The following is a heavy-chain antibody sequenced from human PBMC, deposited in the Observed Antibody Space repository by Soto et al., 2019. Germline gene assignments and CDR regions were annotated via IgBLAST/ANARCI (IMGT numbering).Heavy chain of an antibody. D-gene: IGHD2-21*02. Sequence: QVQLQESGPGLVKPSQTLSLTCTVSGGSISSGGYYWSWIRQHPGKGLEWIGYIYYSGSTYYNPSHKSRVTISLDTSKNQFSLKLSSVTAADTAVYYCARDVGVVTASDAFDIWGQGTMVTVSS. CDR2: IYYSGST. J-gene: IGHJ3*02. CDR1: GGSISSGGYY. V-gene: IGHV4-31*03. CDR3: ARDVGVVTASDAFDI.